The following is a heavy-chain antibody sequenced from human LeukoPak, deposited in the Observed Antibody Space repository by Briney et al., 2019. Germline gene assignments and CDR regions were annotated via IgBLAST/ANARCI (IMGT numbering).Heavy chain of an antibody. CDR2: ISSSSSYI. Sequence: ETLSLTCTGSGGSISRSSYDWGWIRQPPGKGLEWVSSISSSSSYIYYADSVKGRFTISRDNAKNSLYLQMNSLRAEDTAVYYCAREVGNSYGRLYFDYWGQGTLVTVSS. D-gene: IGHD5-18*01. V-gene: IGHV3-21*01. CDR1: GGSISRSSYD. CDR3: AREVGNSYGRLYFDY. J-gene: IGHJ4*02.